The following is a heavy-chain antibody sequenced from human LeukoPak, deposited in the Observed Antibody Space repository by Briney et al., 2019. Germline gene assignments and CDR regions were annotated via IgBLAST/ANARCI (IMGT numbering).Heavy chain of an antibody. CDR2: ISSSSSYI. D-gene: IGHD6-6*01. V-gene: IGHV3-21*01. J-gene: IGHJ4*02. Sequence: GGSLRLSCAASGFTFSTYAMSWVRQAPGKGLEWVSSISSSSSYIYYADSVKGRFTISRDNAKNSLYLQMNSLRAEDTAVYYCARQKGGSSSSHYFDYWGQGTLVTVSS. CDR3: ARQKGGSSSSHYFDY. CDR1: GFTFSTYA.